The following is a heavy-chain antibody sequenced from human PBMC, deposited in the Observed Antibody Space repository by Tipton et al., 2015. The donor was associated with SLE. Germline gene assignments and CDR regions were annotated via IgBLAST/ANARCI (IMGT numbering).Heavy chain of an antibody. V-gene: IGHV1-3*01. D-gene: IGHD7-27*01. CDR3: ARDLWGAMAF. CDR1: GYTFTSYA. CDR2: INAGNGNT. Sequence: QSGAEVKKPGASVKVSCKASGYTFTSYAMHWVRQAPGQRLEWMGWINAGNGNTKYSQKFQGRVTITRDTSASTAYMEPSSLRSEDTAVYYCARDLWGAMAFWSQGTLVTVSS. J-gene: IGHJ4*02.